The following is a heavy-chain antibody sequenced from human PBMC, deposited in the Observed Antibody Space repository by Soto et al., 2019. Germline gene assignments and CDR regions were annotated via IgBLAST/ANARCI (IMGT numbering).Heavy chain of an antibody. D-gene: IGHD3-16*01. J-gene: IGHJ5*02. CDR2: IIPIFGTA. Sequence: SVKVSCKASGGTFSSYAISWVRQAPGQGLEWMGGIIPIFGTANYAQKFPGRVTITADESTSTAYMALSSLRSEDTAVYYCAREGADRQPPPTGYNWFDPWGQGTLVTVSS. CDR1: GGTFSSYA. CDR3: AREGADRQPPPTGYNWFDP. V-gene: IGHV1-69*13.